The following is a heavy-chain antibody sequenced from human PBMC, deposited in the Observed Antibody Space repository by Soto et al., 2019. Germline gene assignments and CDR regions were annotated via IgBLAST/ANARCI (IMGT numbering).Heavy chain of an antibody. CDR2: IYYSGST. J-gene: IGHJ5*02. CDR3: ARDSSSWYGWWFDP. Sequence: PSETLSLTCTVSGGSISSGDYYWSWIRQPPGKGLEWIGYIYYSGSTYYNPSLKSRVTIPVDTSKNQFSLKLSSVTAADTAVYYCARDSSSWYGWWFDPWGQGTLVTVSS. V-gene: IGHV4-30-4*01. CDR1: GGSISSGDYY. D-gene: IGHD6-13*01.